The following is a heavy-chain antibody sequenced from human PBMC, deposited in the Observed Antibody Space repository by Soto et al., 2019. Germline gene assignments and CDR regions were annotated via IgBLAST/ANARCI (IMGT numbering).Heavy chain of an antibody. CDR3: ARHADYGDYAFDY. Sequence: QVQLQESGPGLVKPSETLSLTCTVSGGSISSYYWSWIRQPPGKGLEWIGYIYYSGSTNYNPSLTSRVTISVDTSKNQFSLKLSSVTAADTAVYYCARHADYGDYAFDYWGQGTLVTVSS. CDR1: GGSISSYY. CDR2: IYYSGST. J-gene: IGHJ4*02. D-gene: IGHD4-17*01. V-gene: IGHV4-59*08.